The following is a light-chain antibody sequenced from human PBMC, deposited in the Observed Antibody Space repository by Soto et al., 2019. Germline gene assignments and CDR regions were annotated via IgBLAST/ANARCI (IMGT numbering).Light chain of an antibody. CDR1: QDISNY. J-gene: IGKJ2*01. Sequence: DIQMTQSPSSLSASVGDRVTITCQASQDISNYLNWYQQKPGKAPKLLFYDASNLETGVPSRFSGSGSGTYFTFTIISLQPEDIAIYYCQQYDRVPYTFGQGTKLEIK. CDR2: DAS. CDR3: QQYDRVPYT. V-gene: IGKV1-33*01.